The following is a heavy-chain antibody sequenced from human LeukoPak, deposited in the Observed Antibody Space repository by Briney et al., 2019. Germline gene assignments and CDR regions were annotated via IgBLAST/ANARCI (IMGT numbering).Heavy chain of an antibody. CDR3: ARATAIRYYFDY. J-gene: IGHJ4*02. CDR1: GYTFTSYA. D-gene: IGHD2-2*02. CDR2: INAGNGNT. V-gene: IGHV1-3*01. Sequence: ASVKVSCKASGYTFTSYAKHWVRQAPGQRLEWMGWINAGNGNTKYSQKFQGRVTITRDTSASTAYMELSSLRSEDTAVYYCARATAIRYYFDYWGQGTLVTVSS.